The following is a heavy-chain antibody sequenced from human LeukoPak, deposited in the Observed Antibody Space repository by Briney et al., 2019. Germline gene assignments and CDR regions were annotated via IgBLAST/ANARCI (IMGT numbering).Heavy chain of an antibody. CDR1: GFTFSSYG. Sequence: GGSLRLSCAASGFTFSSYGMHRVRQAPGKGLEWVAFIRYDGSNKYYADSVKGRFTISRDNSKNTLYLQMNSLRAEDTAVYYCAKNPTPYSGYDFRVSYFDYWGQGTLVTVSS. J-gene: IGHJ4*02. CDR3: AKNPTPYSGYDFRVSYFDY. V-gene: IGHV3-30*02. D-gene: IGHD5-12*01. CDR2: IRYDGSNK.